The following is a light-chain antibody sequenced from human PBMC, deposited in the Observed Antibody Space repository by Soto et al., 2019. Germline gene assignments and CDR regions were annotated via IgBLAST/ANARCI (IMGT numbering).Light chain of an antibody. CDR3: QQYNKWPPYT. CDR2: GAS. J-gene: IGKJ2*01. CDR1: QSVSSN. V-gene: IGKV3-15*01. Sequence: EIVMTQSPATLSVSPGDRATLSCRAGQSVSSNLAWYQQKPGQAPRLLIYGASSRATGIPARFSGSGSGTEFTLTISSLQSEDFAVYYCQQYNKWPPYTFGQGTKLEIK.